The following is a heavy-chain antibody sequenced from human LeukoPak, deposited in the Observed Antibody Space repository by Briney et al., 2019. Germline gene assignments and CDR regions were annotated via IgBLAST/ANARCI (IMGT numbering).Heavy chain of an antibody. D-gene: IGHD2-8*01. V-gene: IGHV3-74*01. CDR3: ARDNGPYDY. Sequence: PGGSLRLSCAASGFTFSDYWMHWVRQAPGKGLVWVSRINGGGSSSSYADSVKGRFTISRDNVKNTLYLQMNSLRAEDTAVYYCARDNGPYDYWGQGTLVTVSS. J-gene: IGHJ4*02. CDR1: GFTFSDYW. CDR2: INGGGSSS.